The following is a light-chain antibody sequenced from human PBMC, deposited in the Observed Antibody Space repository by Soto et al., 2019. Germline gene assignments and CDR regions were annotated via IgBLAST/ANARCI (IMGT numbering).Light chain of an antibody. CDR3: QQYGNLPT. J-gene: IGKJ5*01. CDR1: QNINNY. V-gene: IGKV1-33*01. CDR2: DAS. Sequence: DIQMTQSPSSLSASVGDRVTITCQASQNINNYLNWYQQKPGRAPKLLIYDASNLEAGVPSRFRGSGSGTDFTLTISRLQPEDIATYYCQQYGNLPTFGQGTRLEIK.